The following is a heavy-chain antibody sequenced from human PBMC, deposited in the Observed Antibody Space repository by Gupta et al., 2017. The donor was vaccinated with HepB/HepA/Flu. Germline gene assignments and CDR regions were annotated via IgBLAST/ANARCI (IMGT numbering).Heavy chain of an antibody. V-gene: IGHV3-49*04. D-gene: IGHD2-15*01. CDR3: TRVRSDYSYDY. J-gene: IGHJ4*02. Sequence: GDYAMTWARQAPGKGLEWVGFIRRKAYGGTSEYAASVKGRFTISRDDSKSIAYLQMDSLKTEDTAVYYCTRVRSDYSYDYWGQGTQVTVSS. CDR2: IRRKAYGGTS. CDR1: GDYA.